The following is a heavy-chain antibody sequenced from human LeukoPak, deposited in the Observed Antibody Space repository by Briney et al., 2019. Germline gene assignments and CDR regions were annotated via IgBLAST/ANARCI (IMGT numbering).Heavy chain of an antibody. J-gene: IGHJ4*02. CDR1: GFRFSGHY. V-gene: IGHV3-11*01. CDR3: AREARATPDF. D-gene: IGHD1-26*01. Sequence: GGSLRLSCAASGFRFSGHYMSWIRQAPGKGLEWISYITNSGDFVNYADSVKGRFTISRDNAKNSMYLQMNSLRAEDTAVYYCAREARATPDFWGQGTVVTVSS. CDR2: ITNSGDFV.